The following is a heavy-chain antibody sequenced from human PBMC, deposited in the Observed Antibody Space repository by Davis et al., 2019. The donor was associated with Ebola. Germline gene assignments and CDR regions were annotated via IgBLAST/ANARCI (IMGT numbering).Heavy chain of an antibody. CDR1: GYTFTSYY. V-gene: IGHV1-46*01. Sequence: ASSVTVSCQASGYTFTSYYMHWVRQAPGQGLEWMGIINPSGGSTSYAQKFQGRVTMTRDPSTSTAYMELSSLRSEDTAVYYCARARLGFHAFDIWGQGTMVTVSS. CDR2: INPSGGST. J-gene: IGHJ3*02. D-gene: IGHD3-10*01. CDR3: ARARLGFHAFDI.